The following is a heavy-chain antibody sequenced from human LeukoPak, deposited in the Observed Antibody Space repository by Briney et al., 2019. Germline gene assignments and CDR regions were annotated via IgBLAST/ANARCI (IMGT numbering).Heavy chain of an antibody. CDR2: IYYSGST. CDR3: ARVTGYVIEDYFDY. CDR1: GGSFSGYY. V-gene: IGHV4-59*01. Sequence: SETLSLTCAVYGGSFSGYYWSWIRQPPGKGLEWIGYIYYSGSTNYNPSLKSRVTISVDTSKNQFSLKLRSVTAADTAVYYCARVTGYVIEDYFDYWGQGTLVTVSS. D-gene: IGHD3-22*01. J-gene: IGHJ4*02.